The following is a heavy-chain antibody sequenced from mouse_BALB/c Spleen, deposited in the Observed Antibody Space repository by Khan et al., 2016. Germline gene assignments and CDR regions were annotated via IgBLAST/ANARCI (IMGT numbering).Heavy chain of an antibody. CDR3: AIGGEYGGFAS. Sequence: QIQLVQSGPELKKPGETVKISCKASGYTFTNYGMNWVKQAPGKGLKWMGWINTYTGESTYADDFKGRFAISLQTSASTAYLQINTLKNEDTAAXFGAIGGEYGGFASWGQGTLVTVSA. D-gene: IGHD2-10*02. J-gene: IGHJ3*01. CDR2: INTYTGES. CDR1: GYTFTNYG. V-gene: IGHV9-3-1*01.